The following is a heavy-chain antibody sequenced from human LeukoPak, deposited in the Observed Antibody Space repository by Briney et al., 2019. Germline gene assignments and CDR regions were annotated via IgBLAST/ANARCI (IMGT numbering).Heavy chain of an antibody. CDR1: GGSISSGGYS. V-gene: IGHV4-30-2*01. D-gene: IGHD4-17*01. J-gene: IGHJ4*02. Sequence: SETLSLTCAVSGGSISSGGYSWNWIRQPPGKALEWIGYICHSGSTYYNPSLKSRVTIAVDRSKNQFALRLSSVTAADTAVYYCAGAHGDYVYFDYWGQGTLVTVSA. CDR2: ICHSGST. CDR3: AGAHGDYVYFDY.